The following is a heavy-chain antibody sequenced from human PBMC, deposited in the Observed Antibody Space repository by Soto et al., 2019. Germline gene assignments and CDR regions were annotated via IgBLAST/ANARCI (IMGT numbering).Heavy chain of an antibody. CDR2: IYYSGST. CDR1: GGSISSYY. V-gene: IGHV4-59*12. D-gene: IGHD5-12*01. CDR3: AAGGGLPRYY. J-gene: IGHJ4*02. Sequence: TSVTLSLTCTVSGGSISSYYWSWIRQPPGKGLEWIGYIYYSGSTYYNPSLKSRVTISVDRSKNQFSLKLSSVTAADTAVYYCAAGGGLPRYYWGQGTLVTVSS.